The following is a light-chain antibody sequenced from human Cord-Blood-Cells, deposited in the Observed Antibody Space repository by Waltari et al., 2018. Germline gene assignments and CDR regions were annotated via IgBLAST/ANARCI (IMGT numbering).Light chain of an antibody. CDR2: GKN. CDR1: SLRSYY. CDR3: NSRDSSGNHVV. Sequence: SSELTQDPAVSVALGQTVRITCQGDSLRSYYASWYQQKPGQAPVLVIYGKNNRPPGIPDRFSGSSSGNTASLTITGAQAEDGADYYCNSRDSSGNHVVFGGGTKLTVL. J-gene: IGLJ2*01. V-gene: IGLV3-19*01.